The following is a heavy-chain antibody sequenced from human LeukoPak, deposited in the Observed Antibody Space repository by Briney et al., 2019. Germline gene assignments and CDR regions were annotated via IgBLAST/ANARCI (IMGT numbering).Heavy chain of an antibody. D-gene: IGHD3-10*01. V-gene: IGHV3-7*03. CDR1: GFTFSRYW. J-gene: IGHJ6*04. Sequence: GGSLRLSCAASGFTFSRYWMSWVRQAPGKGLEWVASIKEDGSEKYYVDSVKGRFTISRDNAKNSLYLQMNSLRAEDTAVYYCARARGSKSMDVWGKGTTVTVSS. CDR2: IKEDGSEK. CDR3: ARARGSKSMDV.